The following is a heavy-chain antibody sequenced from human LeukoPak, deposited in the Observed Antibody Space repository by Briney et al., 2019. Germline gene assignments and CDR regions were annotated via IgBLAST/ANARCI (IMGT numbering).Heavy chain of an antibody. D-gene: IGHD5-12*01. J-gene: IGHJ6*02. CDR3: ASLERPLPWLGMDV. V-gene: IGHV3-21*01. CDR1: GFTFSSYS. CDR2: ISSSSSYI. Sequence: GGSLRLSCAASGFTFSSYSMNWVRQAPGKGLEWVSSISSSSSYIYYADSVKGRFTISRDNAKNSLYLQMNSQRAEDTAVYYCASLERPLPWLGMDVWGQGTTVTVSS.